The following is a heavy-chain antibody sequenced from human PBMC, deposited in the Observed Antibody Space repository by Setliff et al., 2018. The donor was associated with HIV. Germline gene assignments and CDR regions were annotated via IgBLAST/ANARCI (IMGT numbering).Heavy chain of an antibody. CDR1: GFTFSSYS. D-gene: IGHD1-7*01. CDR3: TRDYAYDWNSVMDV. V-gene: IGHV3-21*01. J-gene: IGHJ6*03. CDR2: ISSSSTSI. Sequence: GGSLRLSCAASGFTFSSYSMNWVRQAPGKGLEWVSSISSSSTSIYYADSVEGRFTISRDNAKNSLYLQMNSLRADDTAVYYCTRDYAYDWNSVMDVWGKGTTVTVSS.